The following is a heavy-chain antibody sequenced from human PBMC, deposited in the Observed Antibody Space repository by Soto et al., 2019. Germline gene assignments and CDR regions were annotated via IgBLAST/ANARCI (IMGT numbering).Heavy chain of an antibody. CDR1: GFTFSSYG. V-gene: IGHV3-33*01. D-gene: IGHD4-17*01. Sequence: GGSLRLSCAASGFTFSSYGMHWVRQAPGKGLEWVAVIWYDGSNKYYADSVKGRFTISRDNSKNTLYLQMNSLRAEDTAVYYCARAFLTVTTLDDYYYYGMDVWGQGTTVTVSS. CDR2: IWYDGSNK. J-gene: IGHJ6*02. CDR3: ARAFLTVTTLDDYYYYGMDV.